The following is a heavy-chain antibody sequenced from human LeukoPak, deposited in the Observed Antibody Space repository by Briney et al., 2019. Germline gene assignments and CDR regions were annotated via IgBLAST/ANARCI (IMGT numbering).Heavy chain of an antibody. CDR2: ISGSGSST. D-gene: IGHD3-10*01. J-gene: IGHJ4*02. CDR1: GFTFSSYA. Sequence: PGGSLRLSCAASGFTFSSYAMSWVRQAPGKGLEWVSAISGSGSSTYYADSVKGRFTISRDNSKNTLYLQMNSLRAEDTAVYYCAKVRWFGECFDYWGQGTLVTVSS. CDR3: AKVRWFGECFDY. V-gene: IGHV3-23*01.